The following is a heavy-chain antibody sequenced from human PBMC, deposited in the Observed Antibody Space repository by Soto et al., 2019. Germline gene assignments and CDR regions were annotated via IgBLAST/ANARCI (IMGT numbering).Heavy chain of an antibody. CDR1: RLSFSSST. CDR2: VTGDSDTI. D-gene: IGHD2-2*02. CDR3: AKYTRGSIHGFDY. Sequence: GGSLRLSCVASRLSFSSSTMNWVRQAPGKGLEWLAYVTGDSDTIYYADSVKGRFTISRDNCNNTLSLQMRSLRAEDTAVYYCAKYTRGSIHGFDYWGQGTLVTVSS. J-gene: IGHJ4*02. V-gene: IGHV3-48*01.